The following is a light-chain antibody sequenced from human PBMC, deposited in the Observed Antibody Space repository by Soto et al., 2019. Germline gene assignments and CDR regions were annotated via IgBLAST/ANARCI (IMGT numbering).Light chain of an antibody. CDR3: QQYGSSRT. CDR2: KAS. J-gene: IGKJ1*01. CDR1: QSISSW. V-gene: IGKV1-5*03. Sequence: DIQMTQSPSTLSASVGDRVTITCRASQSISSWLAWYQQKPGKAHKLMIYKASSLKSGVPSRFSGSGSGTTFTPTISRLDPEDVAVYYRQQYGSSRTFGQGTKVDIK.